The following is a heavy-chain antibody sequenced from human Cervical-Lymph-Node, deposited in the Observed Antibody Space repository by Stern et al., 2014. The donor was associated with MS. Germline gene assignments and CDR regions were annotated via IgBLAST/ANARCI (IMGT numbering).Heavy chain of an antibody. V-gene: IGHV3-74*02. Sequence: EVQLVESGGDLVQPGGSLRLSCAASGFTFNSYSMHWVRQVPGKEPVWVSCVNTDGSTAHYADSVKGRFTISRDNAKNTVYLEMNSLRAEDTAVYYCVGSNWYYFDFWGQGTLVTVSS. CDR2: VNTDGSTA. CDR3: VGSNWYYFDF. J-gene: IGHJ4*02. CDR1: GFTFNSYS. D-gene: IGHD6-13*01.